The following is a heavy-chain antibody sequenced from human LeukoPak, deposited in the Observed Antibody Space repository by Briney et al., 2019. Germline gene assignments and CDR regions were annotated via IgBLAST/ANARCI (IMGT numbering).Heavy chain of an antibody. Sequence: PGGSLRLSCAASGFTFSNHPMSCVRQAPGKGLEWVSTISGTYGSTYYADSVKGRFSISRDNSKNTLYLQMNSLRAEDTAVYFCVKDVGYCSCRAWYKPFAYWGQGARVTFSS. CDR1: GFTFSNHP. V-gene: IGHV3-23*01. CDR2: ISGTYGST. CDR3: VKDVGYCSCRAWYKPFAY. J-gene: IGHJ4*02. D-gene: IGHD2-15*01.